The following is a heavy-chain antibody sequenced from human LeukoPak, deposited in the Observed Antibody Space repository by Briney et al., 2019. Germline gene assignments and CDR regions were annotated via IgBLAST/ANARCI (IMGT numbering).Heavy chain of an antibody. CDR2: ISSSSSTI. Sequence: GGSLRLSCAASGFTFSSDSMNWVRQAPGKGLEWVSYISSSSSTIYYADPVKGRFTISRDNAKNSVYMQMNSLRVEDTAVYYCAGAGDYWGQGTLVTVSS. D-gene: IGHD7-27*01. J-gene: IGHJ4*02. V-gene: IGHV3-48*04. CDR3: AGAGDY. CDR1: GFTFSSDS.